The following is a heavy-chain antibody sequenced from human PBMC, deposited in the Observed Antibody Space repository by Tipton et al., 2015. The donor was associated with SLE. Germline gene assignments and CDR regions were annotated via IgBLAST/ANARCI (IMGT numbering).Heavy chain of an antibody. CDR2: INRSGST. J-gene: IGHJ4*02. CDR3: ARGKKWGPADY. D-gene: IGHD1-26*01. Sequence: TLSLTCAVYGGSFSGYYWSWIRQPPGKGLEWIGEINRSGSTNYNPSLKSRVTISVDTSRNQFSLKLSSVTAADTAVYYCARGKKWGPADYWGQGTLVTVSS. V-gene: IGHV4-34*01. CDR1: GGSFSGYY.